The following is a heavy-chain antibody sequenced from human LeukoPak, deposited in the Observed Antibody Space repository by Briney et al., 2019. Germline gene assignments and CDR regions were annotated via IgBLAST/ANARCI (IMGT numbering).Heavy chain of an antibody. CDR1: GYTFTSYD. CDR3: ARNHDLGRYYYMDV. CDR2: MNPNSGNT. D-gene: IGHD3-16*01. J-gene: IGHJ6*03. V-gene: IGHV1-8*01. Sequence: ASVKVSCKASGYTFTSYDINWVRQAPGQGLEWMGWMNPNSGNTGYARKFQGRVTMTRNTSITTAYMELSNLRSEDTAVYYCARNHDLGRYYYMDVWGKGTTVTVSS.